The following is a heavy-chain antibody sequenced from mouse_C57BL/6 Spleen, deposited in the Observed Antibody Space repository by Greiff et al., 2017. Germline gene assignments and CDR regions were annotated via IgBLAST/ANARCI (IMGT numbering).Heavy chain of an antibody. Sequence: QVQLKESGPELVKPGASVKISCKASGYAFSSSWMNWVKQRPGKGLEWIGRIYPGDGDTNYNGKFKGKATLTADKSSSTAYMQLSSLTSEDSAVYFCARDTTVVDWDFDVWGTGTTVTVSS. V-gene: IGHV1-82*01. J-gene: IGHJ1*03. CDR1: GYAFSSSW. CDR2: IYPGDGDT. CDR3: ARDTTVVDWDFDV. D-gene: IGHD1-1*01.